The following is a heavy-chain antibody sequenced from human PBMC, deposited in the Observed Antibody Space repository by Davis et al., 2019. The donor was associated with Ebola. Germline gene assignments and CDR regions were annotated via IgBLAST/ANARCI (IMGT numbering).Heavy chain of an antibody. J-gene: IGHJ4*02. CDR2: ISWNSGSI. V-gene: IGHV3-9*01. D-gene: IGHD6-13*01. Sequence: SLKISCAASGFTFDDYAMHWVRQAPGKGLEWVSGISWNSGSIGYADSVKGRFTISRDNAKNSLYLQMNSLRAEDTALYYCAKGALGAIAAAGTDYWGQGTLVTVSS. CDR1: GFTFDDYA. CDR3: AKGALGAIAAAGTDY.